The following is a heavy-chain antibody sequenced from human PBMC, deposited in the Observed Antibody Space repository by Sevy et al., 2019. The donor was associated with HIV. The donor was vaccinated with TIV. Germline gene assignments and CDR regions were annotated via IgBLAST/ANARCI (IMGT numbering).Heavy chain of an antibody. V-gene: IGHV1-18*04. CDR3: ARDPITMVRGVVVGHYYYYGMDV. D-gene: IGHD3-10*01. CDR2: ISAYNGNT. CDR1: GYTFTSYG. J-gene: IGHJ6*02. Sequence: ASVKVSCKASGYTFTSYGISWVRQAPGQGLEWMGWISAYNGNTNYAQKLQGRVTMTTDTSTSTAYMELRSLRSDDTAMYYCARDPITMVRGVVVGHYYYYGMDVWGQGTTVTVSS.